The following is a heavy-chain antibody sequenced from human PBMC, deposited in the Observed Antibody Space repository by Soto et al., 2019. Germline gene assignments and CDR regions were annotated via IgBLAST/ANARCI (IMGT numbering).Heavy chain of an antibody. CDR1: GYTFSTYV. V-gene: IGHV1-18*01. Sequence: QVQLVQSGTEVKKPGASVKVSCKASGYTFSTYVISWLRQAPGQGPEWMGWVNGYNGYTKYAEKFQGGVTMTTDTSTSTAYMELWRLRSDDTAVYYCARDDKNWFDPWGQGTLVSVSS. CDR3: ARDDKNWFDP. J-gene: IGHJ5*02. CDR2: VNGYNGYT.